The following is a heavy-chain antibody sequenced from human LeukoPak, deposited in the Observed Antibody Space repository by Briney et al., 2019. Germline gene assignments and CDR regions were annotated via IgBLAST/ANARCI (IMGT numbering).Heavy chain of an antibody. Sequence: ASVKVSCKASGYTFTGYYMHWVRQAPGQGLEWMGWINPNSGGTNYAQKFQGRVTMTRDTSISTAYMELSRLRSDDTAVYYCARDRIRIVGATRGGNWFDPWGQGTLVTVSS. CDR3: ARDRIRIVGATRGGNWFDP. V-gene: IGHV1-2*02. D-gene: IGHD1-26*01. J-gene: IGHJ5*02. CDR2: INPNSGGT. CDR1: GYTFTGYY.